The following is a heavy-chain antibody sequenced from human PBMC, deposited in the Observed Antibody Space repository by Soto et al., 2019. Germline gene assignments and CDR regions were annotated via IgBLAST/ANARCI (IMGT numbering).Heavy chain of an antibody. J-gene: IGHJ4*02. CDR3: ARDRWQRHDDSLVPLFDS. V-gene: IGHV3-48*01. CDR2: ITTTANSI. Sequence: EVQLVESGGDLVQPGGSLTLSCAGSGFTFSAYNMNWVRQAPGKGLEWISYITTTANSIYYADSVKGRFTISRDNARKSLFLQMSGLRVEDTAIYYCARDRWQRHDDSLVPLFDSWGQGTLVTVSS. D-gene: IGHD6-25*01. CDR1: GFTFSAYN.